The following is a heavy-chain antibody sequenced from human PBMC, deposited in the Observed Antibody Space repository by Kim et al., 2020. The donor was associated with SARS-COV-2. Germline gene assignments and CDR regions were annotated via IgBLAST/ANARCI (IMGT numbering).Heavy chain of an antibody. CDR2: INHSGST. CDR1: GGSFSGYY. V-gene: IGHV4-34*01. CDR3: ARRPLVPAATGY. J-gene: IGHJ1*01. Sequence: SETLSLTCAVYGGSFSGYYWSWIRQPPGKGLEWIGEINHSGSTNYNPSLKSRVTISVDTSKNQFSLKLSSVTAADTAVYYCARRPLVPAATGYWGQGTL. D-gene: IGHD2-2*01.